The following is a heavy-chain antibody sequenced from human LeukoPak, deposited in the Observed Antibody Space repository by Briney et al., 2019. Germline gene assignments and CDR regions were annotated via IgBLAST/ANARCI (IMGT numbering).Heavy chain of an antibody. Sequence: RGSLRLSCAASGFTFSSYAMSWVRQAPGKGLEWVSGISGSGGSTYYADSVKGRFTISRDSSKNTLYLQMKSLRAEDTAVYYCAKDLRSSNYYYFDYWGQGTLVTVSS. V-gene: IGHV3-23*01. CDR2: ISGSGGST. J-gene: IGHJ4*02. D-gene: IGHD6-13*01. CDR3: AKDLRSSNYYYFDY. CDR1: GFTFSSYA.